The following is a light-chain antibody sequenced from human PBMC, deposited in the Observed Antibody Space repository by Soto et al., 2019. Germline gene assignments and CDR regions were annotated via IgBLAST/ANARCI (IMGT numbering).Light chain of an antibody. CDR1: SSDVGGYDY. CDR2: EVS. Sequence: QSALTQPASVSGSPGESITISCTGTSSDVGGYDYVSWYQQRPGKAPKLMIYEVSNRPSGVSNRFSGSKSGNTASLTISGLQAEDEADYYCSSLTTSFTYVFGTGTKVTVL. V-gene: IGLV2-14*01. J-gene: IGLJ1*01. CDR3: SSLTTSFTYV.